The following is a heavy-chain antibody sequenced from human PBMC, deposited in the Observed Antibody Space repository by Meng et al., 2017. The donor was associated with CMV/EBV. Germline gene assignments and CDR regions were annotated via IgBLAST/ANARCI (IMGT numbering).Heavy chain of an antibody. V-gene: IGHV1-2*02. J-gene: IGHJ6*01. CDR3: ARDIALEGDTYPMDV. Sequence: ASVKVSCKASGYTFTGYYMHWVRQAPGQGLEWMGWINPNSGGTNYAQKFQGRVTMTRDTSISTAYMELSRLRSDDTAVYYCARDIALEGDTYPMDVWGQGTTVTVSS. D-gene: IGHD1-26*01. CDR1: GYTFTGYY. CDR2: INPNSGGT.